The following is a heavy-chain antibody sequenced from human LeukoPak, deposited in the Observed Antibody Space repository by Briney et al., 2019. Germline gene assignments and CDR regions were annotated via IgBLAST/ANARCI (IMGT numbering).Heavy chain of an antibody. CDR3: ARDGREDNRIDY. CDR2: ISSSSSYI. V-gene: IGHV3-21*01. D-gene: IGHD1-14*01. Sequence: KTGGSLRLSCAASGFTFSSYSMNWVRQAPGKGLEWVSSISSSSSYIYYADSVKGRFTISRDNAKNSLYLQMNSLRAEDTAVYYCARDGREDNRIDYWGKGTLVTVSS. J-gene: IGHJ4*02. CDR1: GFTFSSYS.